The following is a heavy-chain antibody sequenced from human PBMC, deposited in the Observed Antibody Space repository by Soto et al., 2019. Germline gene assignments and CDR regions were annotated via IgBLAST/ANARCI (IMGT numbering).Heavy chain of an antibody. V-gene: IGHV3-23*01. CDR1: GLTFSRYA. Sequence: WGSLRLSCAASGLTFSRYAMSYVLQAPGKWLECASAISGSGGSTYYADSVKGRFTISRDNSKNTLYLQMNSLRAEDTAVYYCAKLEYYDILTGYYRYYYYYGMDVWGQGTTVTVSS. D-gene: IGHD3-9*01. CDR3: AKLEYYDILTGYYRYYYYYGMDV. CDR2: ISGSGGST. J-gene: IGHJ6*02.